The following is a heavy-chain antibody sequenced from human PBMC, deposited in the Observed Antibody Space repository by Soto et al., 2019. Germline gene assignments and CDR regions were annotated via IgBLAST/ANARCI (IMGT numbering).Heavy chain of an antibody. Sequence: PGGSLRLSCAASGFTFSSYAMSWVRQAPGKGLEWVSAISGSGGSTYYADSVKGRFTISRDNSKNTLYLQMNSLRAEDTAVYYCAKEAGYCSTTRCYLNYWGLGTLVTVSS. CDR1: GFTFSSYA. CDR3: AKEAGYCSTTRCYLNY. CDR2: ISGSGGST. J-gene: IGHJ4*02. D-gene: IGHD2-2*01. V-gene: IGHV3-23*01.